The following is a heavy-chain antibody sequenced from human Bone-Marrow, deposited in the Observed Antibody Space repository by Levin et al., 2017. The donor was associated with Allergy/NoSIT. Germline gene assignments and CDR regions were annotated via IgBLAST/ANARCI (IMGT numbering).Heavy chain of an antibody. CDR1: GYTFTYYY. CDR2: INPTSGGA. J-gene: IGHJ5*01. Sequence: ASVKVSCKASGYTFTYYYIHWLRQAPGQGLQWMGWINPTSGGAVYAQPFQGGVTLTRDMSISTAYMELTKVTSDDTAIYYCVSAGFTGGMHRNWFDLWGQGTLVTVSS. V-gene: IGHV1-2*02. D-gene: IGHD2-8*02. CDR3: VSAGFTGGMHRNWFDL.